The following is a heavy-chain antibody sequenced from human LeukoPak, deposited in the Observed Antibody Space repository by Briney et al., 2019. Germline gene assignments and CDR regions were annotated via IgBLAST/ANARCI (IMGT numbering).Heavy chain of an antibody. Sequence: PGGSLRLSCAASGFTFSSYWMSWVRQPPGKGLEWIGSIYYSGNTYYTPSLKSRVTISVDTSRSQFSLNLRFVTAADTAVYYCARHSRRGPGSLNWFDPWGQGTLVTVSS. V-gene: IGHV4-39*01. D-gene: IGHD1-14*01. CDR1: GFTFSSYW. CDR2: IYYSGNT. CDR3: ARHSRRGPGSLNWFDP. J-gene: IGHJ5*02.